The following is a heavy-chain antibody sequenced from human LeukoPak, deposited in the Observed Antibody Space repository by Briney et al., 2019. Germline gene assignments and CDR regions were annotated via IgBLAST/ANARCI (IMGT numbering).Heavy chain of an antibody. J-gene: IGHJ4*02. Sequence: GGSLRLSCAASGFTVSSNYMSWVRQAPGKGLEWVSVIYSGGSTYYADSVKGRFTISRDNSKNTLYLQMNSLRAEDTAAYYCARAPPSGYSGYDSWGQGTLVTVSS. V-gene: IGHV3-53*01. CDR3: ARAPPSGYSGYDS. CDR2: IYSGGST. D-gene: IGHD5-12*01. CDR1: GFTVSSNY.